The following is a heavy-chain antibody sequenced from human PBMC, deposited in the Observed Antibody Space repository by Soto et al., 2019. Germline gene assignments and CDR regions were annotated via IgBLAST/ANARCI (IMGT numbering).Heavy chain of an antibody. D-gene: IGHD6-19*01. CDR3: ARGALTVANWFDP. V-gene: IGHV1-2*02. CDR1: GYTFTDYY. Sequence: QVQLVQSGAEVKKPGASVKVSCKASGYTFTDYYMNWVRQAPGQGLEWMGWINPNNGVTNYAQKFQGRVTMTMDTSISTAYMDLRRLRSDDTALYYCARGALTVANWFDPWGQGTQVTVSS. J-gene: IGHJ5*02. CDR2: INPNNGVT.